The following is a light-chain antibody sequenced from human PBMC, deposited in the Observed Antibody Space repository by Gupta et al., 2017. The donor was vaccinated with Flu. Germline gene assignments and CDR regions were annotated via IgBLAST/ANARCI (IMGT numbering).Light chain of an antibody. CDR1: SSDVGGYNY. CDR2: EVT. V-gene: IGLV2-8*01. CDR3: SSYAGSNNLV. J-gene: IGLJ2*01. Sequence: TSSDVGGYNYVSWYQQHPGKAPKLMIYEVTKRPSGVPDRFSGSKSGNTASLTVSGLQAEDEADYYCSSYAGSNNLVFGGGTKLTVL.